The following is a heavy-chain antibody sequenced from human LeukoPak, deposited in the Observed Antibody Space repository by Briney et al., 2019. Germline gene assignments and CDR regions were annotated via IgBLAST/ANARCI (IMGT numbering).Heavy chain of an antibody. CDR1: GFTLSSYL. CDR3: ARTDKYSILLFDY. Sequence: GGSLRLSCAASGFTLSSYLMHWVRQAPGKGLVWVSRINSDGSSTSYADSVKGRFTISRDNAKNTLYLQMNSLRAEDTAVYYCARTDKYSILLFDYWGQGTLVTVSS. D-gene: IGHD6-6*01. CDR2: INSDGSST. V-gene: IGHV3-74*01. J-gene: IGHJ4*02.